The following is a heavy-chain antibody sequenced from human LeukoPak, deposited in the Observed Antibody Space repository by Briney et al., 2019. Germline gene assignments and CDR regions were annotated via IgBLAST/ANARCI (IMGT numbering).Heavy chain of an antibody. V-gene: IGHV1-69*01. J-gene: IGHJ6*02. CDR2: IIPIFGTA. Sequence: GASVKVSCTASGGTFSSYAISWVRQAPGQGLEWMGGIIPIFGTANYAQKFQGRVTITADESTSTAYMELSSLRSEDTAVYYCARGSLWFGELLSPYGMDVWGQGTTVTVSS. CDR3: ARGSLWFGELLSPYGMDV. D-gene: IGHD3-10*01. CDR1: GGTFSSYA.